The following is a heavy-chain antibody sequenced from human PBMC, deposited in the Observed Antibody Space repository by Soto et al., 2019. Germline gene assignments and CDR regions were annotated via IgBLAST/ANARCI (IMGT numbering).Heavy chain of an antibody. V-gene: IGHV4-30-4*01. Sequence: PSETLSLTCTVSGGSISSGDYYWSWIRQPPGKGLEWIGYIYYSGSTYYNPSLKSRVTISVDTSKNQFSLKLSSVTAADTACYYCASFDTVASGDYWGQGTLVTVSS. CDR3: ASFDTVASGDY. CDR2: IYYSGST. D-gene: IGHD3-10*01. CDR1: GGSISSGDYY. J-gene: IGHJ4*02.